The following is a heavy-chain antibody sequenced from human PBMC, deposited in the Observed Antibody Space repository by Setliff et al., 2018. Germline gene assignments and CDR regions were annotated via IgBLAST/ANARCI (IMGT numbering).Heavy chain of an antibody. CDR1: GFTFSSYG. D-gene: IGHD3-16*02. Sequence: PGGSLRLSCAASGFTFSSYGMHWVRQAPGKGLEWVAFIRYDGSNKYYVDSVKGRFTISRDNSKNTLYLQMNSLRAEDTAVYYCAKDVIRRGDGSSPDYWGQGTLVTVSS. V-gene: IGHV3-30*02. CDR3: AKDVIRRGDGSSPDY. CDR2: IRYDGSNK. J-gene: IGHJ4*02.